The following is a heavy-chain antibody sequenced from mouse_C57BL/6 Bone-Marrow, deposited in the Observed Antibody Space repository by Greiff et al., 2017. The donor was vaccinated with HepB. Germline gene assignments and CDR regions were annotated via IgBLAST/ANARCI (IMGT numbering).Heavy chain of an antibody. D-gene: IGHD1-1*01. CDR2: IDPENGDT. V-gene: IGHV14-4*01. CDR3: TTGSTPY. J-gene: IGHJ2*01. Sequence: VQLQQSGAELVRPGASVKLSCTASGFNIKDDYMHWVKQRPEQGLDWIGWIDPENGDTEYASKFQGKATITADTSSNTAYLQLSSLTSEDTAVYYCTTGSTPYWGQGTTLTVSS. CDR1: GFNIKDDY.